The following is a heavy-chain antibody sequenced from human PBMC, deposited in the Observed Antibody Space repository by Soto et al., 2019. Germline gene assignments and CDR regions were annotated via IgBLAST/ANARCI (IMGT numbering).Heavy chain of an antibody. D-gene: IGHD3-22*01. CDR2: ISGSGGST. CDR1: GFIFSSYA. J-gene: IGHJ4*02. Sequence: GGSLRLSCAASGFIFSSYAISWVLQTPEKGLEWVSAISGSGGSTDYAAPVKGRITISRDHSKDTLYLQMNSLKTEDTAVYYCTTGLSNGYYNFDYWGQGTPVTVSS. CDR3: TTGLSNGYYNFDY. V-gene: IGHV3-23*01.